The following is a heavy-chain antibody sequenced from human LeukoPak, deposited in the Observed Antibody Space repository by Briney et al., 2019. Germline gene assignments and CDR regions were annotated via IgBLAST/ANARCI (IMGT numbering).Heavy chain of an antibody. V-gene: IGHV3-66*04. CDR2: IYSGGST. CDR3: ARHEGITMIMN. D-gene: IGHD3-22*01. J-gene: IGHJ4*02. Sequence: PGGSLRLSCAASGFIASTNYMSWVRQAPGQGREWVSVIYSGGSTYYADSVKGRFTISRDNSKNSLYLQMNSLRAEDTAVYYSARHEGITMIMNWGQGTLVTVSS. CDR1: GFIASTNY.